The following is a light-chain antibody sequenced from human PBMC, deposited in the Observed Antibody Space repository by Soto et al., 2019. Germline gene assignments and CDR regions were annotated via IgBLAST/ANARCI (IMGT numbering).Light chain of an antibody. J-gene: IGLJ1*01. CDR3: CSYAGSSTYV. V-gene: IGLV2-14*01. Sequence: QSALTQPASVSGSPGQSITISCTGTSSDIGGYNSVSWYQQHPGKAPKLVIYAVSNRPSGVSSRFSGSKSGNTASLTMSGLQAEDEATYYCCSYAGSSTYVFGTGTKVTVL. CDR2: AVS. CDR1: SSDIGGYNS.